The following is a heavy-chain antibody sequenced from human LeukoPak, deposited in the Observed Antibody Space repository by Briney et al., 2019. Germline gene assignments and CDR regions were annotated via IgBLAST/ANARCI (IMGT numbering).Heavy chain of an antibody. D-gene: IGHD2-8*01. J-gene: IGHJ4*02. V-gene: IGHV4-34*01. CDR1: GGSFSDYY. Sequence: SETLSLTCAVYGGSFSDYYWSWIRQPPGKRLEWIGEINHSGTTNYNPSLKSRVTISADTSKSHFSLKLSSVTAADTAVYCCARGRSLLMVYGMFRGFDYWGQGTLVTVSS. CDR3: ARGRSLLMVYGMFRGFDY. CDR2: INHSGTT.